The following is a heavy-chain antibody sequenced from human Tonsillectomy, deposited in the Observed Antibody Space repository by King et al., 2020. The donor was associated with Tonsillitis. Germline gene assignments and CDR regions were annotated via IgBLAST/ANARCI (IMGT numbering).Heavy chain of an antibody. CDR3: ARQGTLGYYYDSSGYYNGAGAFDI. V-gene: IGHV5-51*01. J-gene: IGHJ3*02. Sequence: VQLVESGAEVKKPGESLKISCKGSGYSFTSYWIGWVRQMPGKGLEWMGIIYPGDSDTRYSPSFQGQVTISADKSISTAYLQWSSLKASDTAMYYCARQGTLGYYYDSSGYYNGAGAFDIWGQGTMVTVSS. D-gene: IGHD3-22*01. CDR1: GYSFTSYW. CDR2: IYPGDSDT.